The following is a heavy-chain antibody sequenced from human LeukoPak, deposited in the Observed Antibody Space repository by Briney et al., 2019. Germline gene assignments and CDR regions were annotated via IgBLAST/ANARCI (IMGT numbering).Heavy chain of an antibody. CDR2: IYYRGST. Sequence: SETLSLTCTVSGVSISSSSYYWGGIRQPPGKGLEWIGSIYYRGSTYYNPSLKSRVTISVDTSKNQFPLKLSSATAADTAVYSCAIPSPRXSSGWYLPTILAVFDAFDIWGQGTMVTVSS. J-gene: IGHJ3*02. CDR1: GVSISSSSYY. D-gene: IGHD6-19*01. V-gene: IGHV4-39*01. CDR3: AIPSPRXSSGWYLPTILAVFDAFDI.